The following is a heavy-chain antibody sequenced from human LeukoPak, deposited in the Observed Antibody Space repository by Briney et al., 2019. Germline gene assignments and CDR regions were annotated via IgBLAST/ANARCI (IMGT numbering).Heavy chain of an antibody. CDR1: GFTFSGYG. CDR3: AKGAESCTNTSCRIEI. J-gene: IGHJ3*02. CDR2: ISHDGNKK. D-gene: IGHD2-2*01. Sequence: GRSLRLSCAASGFTFSGYGMHWVRLSPGKGLEWVTLISHDGNKKYYADSVKGRFTISRDNSENTLYLQMNRLRTEDTAVYYCAKGAESCTNTSCRIEIWGQGTMVTVSS. V-gene: IGHV3-30*18.